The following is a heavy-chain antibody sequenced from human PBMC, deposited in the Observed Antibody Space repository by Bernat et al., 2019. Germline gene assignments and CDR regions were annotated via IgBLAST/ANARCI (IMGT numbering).Heavy chain of an antibody. CDR2: VYFTGTT. CDR3: ARLGGYSYGYSNFNYMDV. Sequence: LGVRGSGPGRVKPSETRSRTCTGSGGSINSRSYYWGWIRQPPGKGLEWIGGVYFTGTTYYNPSLKSRLTISVDTSENQFSLKLSSVTAADTAVYYCARLGGYSYGYSNFNYMDVWGEGTTVTVSS. CDR1: GGSINSRSYY. V-gene: IGHV4-39*01. D-gene: IGHD5-18*01. J-gene: IGHJ6*03.